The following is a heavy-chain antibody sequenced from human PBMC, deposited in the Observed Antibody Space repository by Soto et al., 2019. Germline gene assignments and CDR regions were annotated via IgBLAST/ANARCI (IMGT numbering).Heavy chain of an antibody. CDR3: ATNSNYFWGDYYYYGMDV. CDR2: MNPNSGNT. CDR1: GYTFTSYD. V-gene: IGHV1-8*01. D-gene: IGHD4-4*01. J-gene: IGHJ6*02. Sequence: ASVKVSCKASGYTFTSYDINWVRQATEQGLEWIGWMNPNSGNTGYAQKFQGRVTITRNTSISTAYMELSSLRSEDTAVYYCATNSNYFWGDYYYYGMDVWGQGTTVTVSS.